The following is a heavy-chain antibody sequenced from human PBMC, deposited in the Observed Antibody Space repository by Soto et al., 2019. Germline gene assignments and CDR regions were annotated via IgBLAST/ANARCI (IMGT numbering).Heavy chain of an antibody. CDR2: IYYSGTT. CDR3: ARGRGGTYDALDI. CDR1: SGSIGTYF. D-gene: IGHD1-26*01. Sequence: ETLTLTCTVSSGSIGTYFWSWIRQPPGKGLEWIGYIYYSGTTNYNPSLKSRVTIFLDTSKNQFSLRLSSVTAADTAVYYCARGRGGTYDALDIWGQGTLVTVSS. J-gene: IGHJ3*02. V-gene: IGHV4-59*01.